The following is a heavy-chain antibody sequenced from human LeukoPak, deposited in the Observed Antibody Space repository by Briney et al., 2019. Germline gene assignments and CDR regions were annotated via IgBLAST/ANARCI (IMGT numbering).Heavy chain of an antibody. Sequence: SETLSLTCAVSGGSISSSNWWSWVRQPPGKGLEWIGEIYHSGSTNYNPSLKSRVTISVDKSKNQFSLELSSVTAADTAVYYCARDWGDCSSSSCSLRYWGQGTLVTVSS. V-gene: IGHV4-4*02. J-gene: IGHJ4*02. CDR1: GGSISSSNW. CDR3: ARDWGDCSSSSCSLRY. CDR2: IYHSGST. D-gene: IGHD2-15*01.